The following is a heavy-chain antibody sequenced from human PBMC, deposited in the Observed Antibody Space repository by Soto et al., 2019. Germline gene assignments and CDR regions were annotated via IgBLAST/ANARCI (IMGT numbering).Heavy chain of an antibody. D-gene: IGHD1-1*01. J-gene: IGHJ6*02. Sequence: ASVKVSCKASGYTFTSYGISWVRQAPGQGLEWMGWISAYNGNTNYAQMLQGRVTMTTDTSTSTAYMELRSLRSDDTAVYYCARDLRTTGYYGMDVWGQGTTVTVSS. CDR1: GYTFTSYG. V-gene: IGHV1-18*01. CDR2: ISAYNGNT. CDR3: ARDLRTTGYYGMDV.